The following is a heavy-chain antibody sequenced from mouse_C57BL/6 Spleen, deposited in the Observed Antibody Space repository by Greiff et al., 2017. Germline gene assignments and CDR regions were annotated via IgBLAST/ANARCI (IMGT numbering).Heavy chain of an antibody. CDR2: INPSSGYT. D-gene: IGHD1-1*01. CDR3: AREDTTVVATDY. CDR1: GYTFTSYT. V-gene: IGHV1-4*01. Sequence: QVQLQQSGAELARPGASVKMSCKASGYTFTSYTMHWVKQRPGQGLEWIGYINPSSGYTKYNQKFKDKATLTADKSSSPAYMQLSSLTSEDSAVYYCAREDTTVVATDYWGQGTTLTVSS. J-gene: IGHJ2*01.